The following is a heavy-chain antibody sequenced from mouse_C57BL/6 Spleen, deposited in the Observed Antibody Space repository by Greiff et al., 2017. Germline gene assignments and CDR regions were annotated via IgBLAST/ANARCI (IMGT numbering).Heavy chain of an antibody. CDR1: GFTFSDYY. Sequence: EVKLVESEGGLVQPGSSMKLSCTASGFTFSDYYMAWVRQVPEKGLEWVANINYDGSSTYYLDSLKSRFIISRDNAKNILYLQMSSLKSEDTATYYCARELFYYYGSSGYFDVWGTGTTVTVSS. V-gene: IGHV5-16*01. CDR3: ARELFYYYGSSGYFDV. J-gene: IGHJ1*03. CDR2: INYDGSST. D-gene: IGHD1-1*01.